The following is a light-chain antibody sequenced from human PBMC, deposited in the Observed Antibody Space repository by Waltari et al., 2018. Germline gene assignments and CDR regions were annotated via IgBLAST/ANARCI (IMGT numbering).Light chain of an antibody. V-gene: IGKV3-15*01. CDR1: QSVRTN. Sequence: VLLTQSPASLSVSPGDTVILSCRASQSVRTNLVWYQQKAGQAPRTLIYGASTRASGVHARFSGSGSETDFTLIISSLQSEDAAVYFCQQYYVWPPITFGGGTKLEI. J-gene: IGKJ4*01. CDR3: QQYYVWPPIT. CDR2: GAS.